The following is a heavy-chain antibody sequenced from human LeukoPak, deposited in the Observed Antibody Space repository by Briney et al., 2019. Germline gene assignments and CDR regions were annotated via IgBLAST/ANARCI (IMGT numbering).Heavy chain of an antibody. V-gene: IGHV1-2*06. D-gene: IGHD5-12*01. Sequence: ASVKVSCKASGYTFTSYGISWVRQAPGQGLEWMGRINPNSGGTNYAQKFQGRVTMTRDTSISTAYMELSRLRSDDTAVYYCARGFRKGYSGYDLYFFDYWGQGTLVTVSS. CDR3: ARGFRKGYSGYDLYFFDY. CDR2: INPNSGGT. CDR1: GYTFTSYG. J-gene: IGHJ4*02.